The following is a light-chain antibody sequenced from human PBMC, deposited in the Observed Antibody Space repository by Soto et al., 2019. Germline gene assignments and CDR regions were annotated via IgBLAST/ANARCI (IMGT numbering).Light chain of an antibody. J-gene: IGLJ2*01. CDR1: RGHSSYA. V-gene: IGLV4-69*01. Sequence: QPVLTHSPSASASLGASVKLTCTLSRGHSSYAIAWHQQQPEKGPRYLMKLNSDGSHSKGDGIPDRFSGSSSGAERYLTISSLQSEDEADYYCQTWGTGIVVFGGGTKLTVL. CDR3: QTWGTGIVV. CDR2: LNSDGSH.